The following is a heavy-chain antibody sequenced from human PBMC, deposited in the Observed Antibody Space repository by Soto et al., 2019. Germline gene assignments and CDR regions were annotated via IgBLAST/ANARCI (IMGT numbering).Heavy chain of an antibody. CDR1: GFTFSSYA. CDR2: ISGSGGST. CDR3: AKDPGRSSSSGSDY. J-gene: IGHJ4*02. V-gene: IGHV3-23*01. D-gene: IGHD6-6*01. Sequence: EVQLLESGGGLVQPGGSLRLSCAASGFTFSSYAMSLFRQAPGKGLEWVSAISGSGGSTYYAVSVKGRFTISRDNSKNTLYLQMNSLRAEDTAVYYCAKDPGRSSSSGSDYWGQGTLVTVSS.